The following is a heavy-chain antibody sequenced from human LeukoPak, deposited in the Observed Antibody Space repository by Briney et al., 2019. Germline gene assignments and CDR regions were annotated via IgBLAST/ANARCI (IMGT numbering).Heavy chain of an antibody. CDR3: ARESPSGSTYDY. D-gene: IGHD3-3*01. V-gene: IGHV1-69*13. J-gene: IGHJ4*02. Sequence: ASVKVSCKASGGTFISYAISWVRQAPGQGLEWMGGIIPIFGTANYAQKFQGRVTITADESTSTAYMELSSLRSEDTAVYYCARESPSGSTYDYWGQGTLVTVSS. CDR2: IIPIFGTA. CDR1: GGTFISYA.